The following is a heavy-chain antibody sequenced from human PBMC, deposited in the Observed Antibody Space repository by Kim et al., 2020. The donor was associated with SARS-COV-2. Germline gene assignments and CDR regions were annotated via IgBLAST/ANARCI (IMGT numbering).Heavy chain of an antibody. J-gene: IGHJ3*02. CDR3: TTDLGVVAATFAFDI. CDR2: IKSKTDGGTK. V-gene: IGHV3-15*01. CDR1: GFTFSNAW. D-gene: IGHD2-15*01. Sequence: GGSLRLSCAASGFTFSNAWMSWVRQAPGKGLEWVGRIKSKTDGGTKDYAAPVKGRFTISRDDSKNTLYLQMNSLKTEDTAVYYCTTDLGVVAATFAFDIWGQGTMVTVSS.